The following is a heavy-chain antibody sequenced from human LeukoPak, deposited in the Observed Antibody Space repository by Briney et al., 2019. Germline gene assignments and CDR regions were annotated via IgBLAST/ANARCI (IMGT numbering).Heavy chain of an antibody. CDR3: ARPYYYDSSGYRDY. D-gene: IGHD3-22*01. Sequence: SVKVSCKASGGTFSSYAISWVRQAPGQGLEWMGRIIPILGIANYAQKFQGRVTITADKSTSTAYMELSSLRSEDTAVYHCARPYYYDSSGYRDYWGQGTLVTVSS. J-gene: IGHJ4*02. CDR2: IIPILGIA. V-gene: IGHV1-69*04. CDR1: GGTFSSYA.